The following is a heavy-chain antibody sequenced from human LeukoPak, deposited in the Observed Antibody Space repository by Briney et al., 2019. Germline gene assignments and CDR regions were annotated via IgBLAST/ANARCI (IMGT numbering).Heavy chain of an antibody. Sequence: SETLSLTCTVSGGSISSSSYYWGWIRQPPGKGLEWIGSIYYSGSTYYNPSLKSRVTISVDTSKNQFSLKLSSVTAADTAVYYCARAVWFGEFHSWFDPWGQGTLVTVSS. CDR2: IYYSGST. D-gene: IGHD3-10*01. J-gene: IGHJ5*02. CDR1: GGSISSSSYY. CDR3: ARAVWFGEFHSWFDP. V-gene: IGHV4-39*07.